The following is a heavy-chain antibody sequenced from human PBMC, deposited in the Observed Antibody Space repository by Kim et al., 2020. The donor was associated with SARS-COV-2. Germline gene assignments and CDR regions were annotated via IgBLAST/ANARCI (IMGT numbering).Heavy chain of an antibody. Sequence: GGSLRLSCAAPGFTFSSYAMHWVRQAPGKGLEWVAVISYDGSNKYYADSVKGRFTISRDNSKNTLYLQMNSLRAEDTAVYYCARDSSWNYVGGDYFDYWGQGTLVTVSS. J-gene: IGHJ4*02. CDR3: ARDSSWNYVGGDYFDY. CDR1: GFTFSSYA. CDR2: ISYDGSNK. V-gene: IGHV3-30*04. D-gene: IGHD1-7*01.